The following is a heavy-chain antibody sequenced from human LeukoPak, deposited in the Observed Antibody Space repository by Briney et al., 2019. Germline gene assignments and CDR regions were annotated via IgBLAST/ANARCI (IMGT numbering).Heavy chain of an antibody. V-gene: IGHV4-39*07. CDR3: ARSSSGWYGDAFDI. Sequence: SETLSLTCTVSGGSISSSSYYWGWIRQPPGKGLEWIGSIYYNGSTYYNPSLKSRVTISVDTSKNQFSLKLSSVTAADTAVYYCARSSSGWYGDAFDIWGQGTMVTVSS. CDR2: IYYNGST. J-gene: IGHJ3*02. D-gene: IGHD6-19*01. CDR1: GGSISSSSYY.